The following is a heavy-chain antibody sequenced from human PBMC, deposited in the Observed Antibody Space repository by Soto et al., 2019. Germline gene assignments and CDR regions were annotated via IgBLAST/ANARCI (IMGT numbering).Heavy chain of an antibody. J-gene: IGHJ4*02. CDR1: GFTFSSYG. V-gene: IGHV3-30*03. CDR3: GAGQYFSDY. CDR2: ISYDGSDK. Sequence: QVQLVESGGGVVQPGRSLRLSCAASGFTFSSYGMHWVRQAPGKGLEWVALISYDGSDKYYPESVKGRFTISRDNSKNTLYLQMNSLGVEDTAVYYCGAGQYFSDYWGQGTLVTVSS. D-gene: IGHD6-13*01.